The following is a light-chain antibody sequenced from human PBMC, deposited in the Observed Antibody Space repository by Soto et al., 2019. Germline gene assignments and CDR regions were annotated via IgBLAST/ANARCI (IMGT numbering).Light chain of an antibody. J-gene: IGKJ1*01. Sequence: DIQMTQSPSSLSASVGDRVTITCRASQGISNFLAWHQQKPGKVPKLLIYAASTLQSGVPSRFSGSGSGTAFTITITSLQPEDVATCYCQKYNSAPWTFGQGTKVEIK. CDR2: AAS. V-gene: IGKV1-27*01. CDR3: QKYNSAPWT. CDR1: QGISNF.